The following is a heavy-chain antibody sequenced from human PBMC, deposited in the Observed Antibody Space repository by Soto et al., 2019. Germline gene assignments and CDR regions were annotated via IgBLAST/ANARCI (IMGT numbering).Heavy chain of an antibody. V-gene: IGHV4-39*01. D-gene: IGHD3-9*01. CDR2: IYYTGST. CDR3: LSPKRRATGNSLFGNMDV. J-gene: IGHJ6*02. Sequence: SETLSLTCTVSGGSISSSGYFWGWIRQPPGKGLEWIGNIYYTGSTYYNPSLESRVTISVDTSKNQFSLRLSSVTAADTAVYYCLSPKRRATGNSLFGNMDVWGQGTTVTVSS. CDR1: GGSISSSGYF.